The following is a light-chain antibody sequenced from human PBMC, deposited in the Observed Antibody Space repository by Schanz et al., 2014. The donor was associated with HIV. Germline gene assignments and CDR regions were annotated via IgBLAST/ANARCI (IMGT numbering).Light chain of an antibody. J-gene: IGKJ1*01. CDR2: GAS. CDR3: QQYGSSPST. V-gene: IGKV3-20*01. CDR1: QSVGGSQ. Sequence: EIVLTQSPGRLSLSPGERATLSCRASQSVGGSQLAWFQLKRGQPPRLLIYGASSRATGIPDRFSGSGSGTDFTLTISRLEPEDFAVYYCQQYGSSPSTFGQGTKVEIK.